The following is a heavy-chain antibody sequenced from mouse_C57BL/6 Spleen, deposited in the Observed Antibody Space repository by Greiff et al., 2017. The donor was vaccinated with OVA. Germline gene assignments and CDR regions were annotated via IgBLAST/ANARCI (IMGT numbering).Heavy chain of an antibody. D-gene: IGHD1-1*01. J-gene: IGHJ2*01. CDR1: GFNIKDYY. V-gene: IGHV14-2*01. CDR3: ARGTTVVAPLDY. CDR2: IDPEDGDT. Sequence: VQLQQSGAELVKPGASVKLSCTASGFNIKDYYMHWVKQRTEQGLEWIGRIDPEDGDTKYAPKFQGKATITADTSSNTAYLQLSSLTSEDTAVYYCARGTTVVAPLDYWGQGTTLTVSS.